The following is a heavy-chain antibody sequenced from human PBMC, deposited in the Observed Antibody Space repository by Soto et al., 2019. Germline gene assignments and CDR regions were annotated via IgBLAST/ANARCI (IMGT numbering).Heavy chain of an antibody. CDR1: GRTFVNHW. CDR3: ARQGDMAATPADAFDI. CDR2: IYPGDSYA. D-gene: IGHD6-19*01. J-gene: IGHJ3*02. V-gene: IGHV5-51*01. Sequence: EYLKVSFEVCGRTFVNHWIARVRQMPGKGLEWMGIIYPGDSYARHSPSFAGQVTISVDKSITTAYLHWSSLEASDSAVYYCARQGDMAATPADAFDIWGQGTLFTVSS.